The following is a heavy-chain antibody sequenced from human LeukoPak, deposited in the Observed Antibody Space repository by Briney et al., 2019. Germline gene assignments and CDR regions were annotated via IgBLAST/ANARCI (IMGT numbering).Heavy chain of an antibody. Sequence: PSETLSLTCAVYGGSFSGYHWNWIRQPPGKGLEWIGKINHSGSTNYNPSLKSRVTMSVDTSKNQFSLKLTSVTAADTAVYYCAHGPDWAAGPYYFDYWGQGTLVTVSS. V-gene: IGHV4-34*01. CDR1: GGSFSGYH. CDR3: AHGPDWAAGPYYFDY. D-gene: IGHD6-13*01. CDR2: INHSGST. J-gene: IGHJ4*02.